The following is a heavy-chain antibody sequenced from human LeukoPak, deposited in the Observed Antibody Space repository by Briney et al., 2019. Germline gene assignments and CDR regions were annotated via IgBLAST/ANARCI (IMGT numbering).Heavy chain of an antibody. CDR1: DGSMGTYY. J-gene: IGHJ5*02. CDR3: ARDYYGP. V-gene: IGHV4-59*12. Sequence: PSETLSLTCSVSDGSMGTYYWGWIRQPPGKGLEWIGYIYYSGSTTYNPSLKSRVTMSVDTSKNQFSLKLSSVTAADTAVYYCARDYYGPWGQGTLVTVSS. D-gene: IGHD3-10*01. CDR2: IYYSGST.